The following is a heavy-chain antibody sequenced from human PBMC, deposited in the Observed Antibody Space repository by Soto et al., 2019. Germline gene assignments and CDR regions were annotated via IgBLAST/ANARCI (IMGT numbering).Heavy chain of an antibody. CDR2: IIPILGIA. V-gene: IGHV1-69*02. CDR3: XXDSXXXXXXXXXXXGPIXX. J-gene: IGHJ4*02. Sequence: QVQLVQSGAEVKKPGSSVKVSCKASGGTFSSYTISWVRQAPGQGLEWMGRIIPILGIANYAQKFQGRVTITADKSTSTAYMELXSLRXXDTAXXXXXXDSXXXXXXXXXXXGPIXXWGQGTLVTVSS. CDR1: GGTFSSYT.